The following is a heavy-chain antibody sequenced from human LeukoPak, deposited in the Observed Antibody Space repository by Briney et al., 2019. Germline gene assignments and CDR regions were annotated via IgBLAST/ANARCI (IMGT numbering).Heavy chain of an antibody. CDR1: GFTYSSHW. CDR2: IKSDGST. J-gene: IGHJ1*01. V-gene: IGHV3-74*01. Sequence: GGSLRLSCAASGFTYSSHWMHWVRQAPGKGLAWVSRIKSDGSTNYADSVKGRFTISRDNAKNTVSLQMNSLRAEDTGVYYCARAPSEIGGYYPEYFRHWGQGTLVTVSS. CDR3: ARAPSEIGGYYPEYFRH. D-gene: IGHD3-22*01.